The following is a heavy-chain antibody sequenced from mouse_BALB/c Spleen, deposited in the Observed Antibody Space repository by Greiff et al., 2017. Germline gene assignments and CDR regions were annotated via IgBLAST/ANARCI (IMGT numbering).Heavy chain of an antibody. J-gene: IGHJ2*01. D-gene: IGHD2-4*01. CDR3: ARQGITTLDY. Sequence: DLVKPGASVKLSCKASGYTFTSYWINWIKQRPGQGLEWIGRIAPGSGSTYYNEMFKGKATLTVDTSSSTAYIQLSILSSGDSAVYFCARQGITTLDYWGQGTTLTVSS. CDR1: GYTFTSYW. CDR2: IAPGSGST. V-gene: IGHV1S41*01.